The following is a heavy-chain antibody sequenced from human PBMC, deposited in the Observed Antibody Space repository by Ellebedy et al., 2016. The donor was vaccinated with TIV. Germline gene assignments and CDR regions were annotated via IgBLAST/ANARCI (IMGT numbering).Heavy chain of an antibody. CDR1: GASISGYY. J-gene: IGHJ4*02. D-gene: IGHD2-15*01. V-gene: IGHV4-59*01. CDR2: IYYSGST. CDR3: ARERSSFYYFDY. Sequence: GSLRLSXTVTGASISGYYWNWIRQSPGKGLEWIGLIYYSGSTIYNPSLQSRVTISIDTSKNQFSLKLSSVTAADTAVYYCARERSSFYYFDYWGQGALVTVSS.